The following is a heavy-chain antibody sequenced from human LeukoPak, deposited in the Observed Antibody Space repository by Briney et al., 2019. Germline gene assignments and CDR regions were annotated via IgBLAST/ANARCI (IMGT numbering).Heavy chain of an antibody. CDR2: ISSSGSTI. CDR1: GFTFSDYY. CDR3: ARGTYYYDSSGPSDAFDT. J-gene: IGHJ3*02. Sequence: KSGGSLGLSCAASGFTFSDYYMSWIRQAPGKGLEWVSYISSSGSTIYYADSVKGRFTISRDNAKNSLYLQMNSLRAEDTAVYYCARGTYYYDSSGPSDAFDTWGQGTMVTVSS. D-gene: IGHD3-22*01. V-gene: IGHV3-11*04.